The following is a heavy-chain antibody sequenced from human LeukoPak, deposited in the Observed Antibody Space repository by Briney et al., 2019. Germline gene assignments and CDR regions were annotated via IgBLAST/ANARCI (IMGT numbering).Heavy chain of an antibody. J-gene: IGHJ4*02. Sequence: PGGSLRLSCAASAFPFSSYGMHWVRQAPGKGLEWVAVIWHGGSHKYYADSVTGRFTISRDNSKNTLYLQMNSLRAEDTAVYYCASGVYSSGWYLDYWGQGTLVTVSS. CDR1: AFPFSSYG. D-gene: IGHD6-19*01. CDR2: IWHGGSHK. V-gene: IGHV3-33*01. CDR3: ASGVYSSGWYLDY.